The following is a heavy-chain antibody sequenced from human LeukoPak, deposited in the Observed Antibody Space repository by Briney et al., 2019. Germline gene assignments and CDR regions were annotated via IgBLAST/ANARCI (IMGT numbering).Heavy chain of an antibody. D-gene: IGHD6-19*01. CDR3: ARDVGDSSGCHD. CDR2: INPNSGGT. V-gene: IGHV1-2*04. J-gene: IGHJ4*02. CDR1: GYTFTGYY. Sequence: ASVKVSCKASGYTFTGYYMHWVRQAPGQGLEWMGWINPNSGGTNYAQKFQGWVTMTRDTSISTAYMELSRLRSEDTAVYYCARDVGDSSGCHDWGQGTLVTVSS.